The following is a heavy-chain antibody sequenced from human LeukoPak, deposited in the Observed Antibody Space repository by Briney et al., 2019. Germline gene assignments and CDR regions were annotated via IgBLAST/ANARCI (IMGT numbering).Heavy chain of an antibody. CDR2: INSDGGST. D-gene: IGHD5-24*01. V-gene: IGHV3-74*01. CDR3: ARRIQGMAPYYFDY. CDR1: GLTFSSYW. J-gene: IGHJ4*02. Sequence: GGSLRLSCTASGLTFSSYWMHWVRQAPGKGLVWVSRINSDGGSTSYADPVKGRFTISRDNAKNTLYLQMNSLRAEDTAVYYCARRIQGMAPYYFDYWGQGTLVTVSS.